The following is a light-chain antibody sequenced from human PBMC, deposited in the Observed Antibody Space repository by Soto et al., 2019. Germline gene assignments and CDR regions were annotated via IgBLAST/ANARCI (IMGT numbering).Light chain of an antibody. CDR2: EDS. Sequence: NFMLTQPHSVSESPGKTVTISCTRSSGSIASNYVQWYQQRPGSAPTPVIYEDSQRPSGVPDRFSGSIDSSSNSASLTISRLKIEDEADYYCQSFDISNVVFGGGTKLTVL. CDR1: SGSIASNY. J-gene: IGLJ2*01. CDR3: QSFDISNVV. V-gene: IGLV6-57*04.